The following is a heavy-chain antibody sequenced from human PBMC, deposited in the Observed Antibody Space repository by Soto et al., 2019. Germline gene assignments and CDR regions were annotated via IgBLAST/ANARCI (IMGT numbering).Heavy chain of an antibody. D-gene: IGHD3-9*01. CDR1: GFTFSSYA. J-gene: IGHJ4*02. Sequence: WGPLRLSCAASGFTFSSYAMSWVRQAPGKGLEWVSAISGSGDTTYYGDSVKGRFTISRDNSKNTLYLQMNSLRAEDTAVYYCAKDPILTAYFYFDYWGQGTLVTVSS. CDR3: AKDPILTAYFYFDY. CDR2: ISGSGDTT. V-gene: IGHV3-23*01.